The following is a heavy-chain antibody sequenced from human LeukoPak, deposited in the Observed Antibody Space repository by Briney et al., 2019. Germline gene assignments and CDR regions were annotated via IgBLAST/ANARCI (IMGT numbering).Heavy chain of an antibody. CDR3: ARGAYYYMDV. V-gene: IGHV3-7*01. Sequence: GGSLRPSCAASGFTFSRFWMSWVPQAPGKGREWVANIKQDGSEKYYVDSVKGRFTISRDNAKNSLYLQMNSLRAEDTAVYYCARGAYYYMDVWGKGTTVTVSS. CDR2: IKQDGSEK. J-gene: IGHJ6*03. CDR1: GFTFSRFW.